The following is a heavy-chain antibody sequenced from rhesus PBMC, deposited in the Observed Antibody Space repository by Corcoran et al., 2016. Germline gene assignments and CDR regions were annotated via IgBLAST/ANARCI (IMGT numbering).Heavy chain of an antibody. CDR3: ARHRRYYGLDS. Sequence: EVQLAESGGGLVQPGGSLRLSCAASGFTFSGYDMHWVRQAPGKGLESVSVIVGDSSYTHYADSGKGRFTISRDNAKNSLSLQMNSLRAEDTAVYYCARHRRYYGLDSWGQGVVVTVSS. J-gene: IGHJ6*01. V-gene: IGHV3-115*02. CDR1: GFTFSGYD. CDR2: IVGDSSYT.